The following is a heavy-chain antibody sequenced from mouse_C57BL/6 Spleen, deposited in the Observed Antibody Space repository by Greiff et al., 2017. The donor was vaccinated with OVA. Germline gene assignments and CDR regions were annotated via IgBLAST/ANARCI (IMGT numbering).Heavy chain of an antibody. CDR1: GYTFTSYW. D-gene: IGHD2-4*01. V-gene: IGHV1-64*01. CDR2: IHPNSGST. J-gene: IGHJ4*01. Sequence: QVQLQQPGAELVKPGASVKLSCKASGYTFTSYWMHWVKQRPGQGLEWIGMIHPNSGSTNYNEKFKSKATLTVDKSSSTAYMQLSSLTSEDSAVYYGVSDRVYDYADYAMDYWGQGTSVTVSS. CDR3: VSDRVYDYADYAMDY.